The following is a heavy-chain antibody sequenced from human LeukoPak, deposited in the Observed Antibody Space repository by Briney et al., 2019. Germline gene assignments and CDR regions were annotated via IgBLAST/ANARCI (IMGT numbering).Heavy chain of an antibody. CDR3: ARSYYDYVWGSYRYTSGGYYYMDV. V-gene: IGHV3-74*01. J-gene: IGHJ6*03. CDR1: GFTFSSYW. D-gene: IGHD3-16*02. CDR2: INSDGSST. Sequence: GGSLRLSCAASGFTFSSYWMHWVRQAPGKGLVWVSRINSDGSSTSYADSVKGRFTISRDNAKNTLYLQMNSLRAEDTAVYYCARSYYDYVWGSYRYTSGGYYYMDVWGKGTTVTVSS.